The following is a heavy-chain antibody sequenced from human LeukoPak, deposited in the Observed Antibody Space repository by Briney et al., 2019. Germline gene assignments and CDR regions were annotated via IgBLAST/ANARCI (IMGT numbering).Heavy chain of an antibody. D-gene: IGHD1-14*01. CDR3: ATGPRNDP. Sequence: ASVKVSCKTSGYPFTKWEINWVRQAAGQGLEWLGWVHPDNGNTYYAQRFRGRVTMSRDTSTTTACMELSGLRPNDTAVYFCATGPRNDPWGQGTLVTVSS. CDR1: GYPFTKWE. J-gene: IGHJ5*02. CDR2: VHPDNGNT. V-gene: IGHV1-8*01.